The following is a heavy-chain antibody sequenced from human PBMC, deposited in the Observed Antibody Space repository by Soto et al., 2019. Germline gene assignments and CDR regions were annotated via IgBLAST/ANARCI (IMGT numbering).Heavy chain of an antibody. CDR2: ISSNGGST. J-gene: IGHJ4*02. D-gene: IGHD6-19*01. CDR1: GFTFSSYA. V-gene: IGHV3-64D*06. Sequence: GGSLRLSCAASGFTFSSYAMHWVRQAPGKGLEYVSAISSNGGSTYYADSVKGRFTISRDNSKNTLYLQMSSLRAEDTDVYYCVQGAYSSGWNWGFDYRGKGTLVTVSS. CDR3: VQGAYSSGWNWGFDY.